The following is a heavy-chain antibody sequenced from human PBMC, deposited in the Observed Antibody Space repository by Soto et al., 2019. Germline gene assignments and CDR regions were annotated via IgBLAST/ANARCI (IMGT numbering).Heavy chain of an antibody. CDR2: INSDGSST. D-gene: IGHD6-6*01. Sequence: GGSLRLSCAASGFTFSSYWMHWVRQAPGKGLVWVSRINSDGSSTSHADSVKGRFTISRDNAKNTLYLQMNSLRAEDTAVYYCTRTADRSYYYDGMDVWGQGTRVTVSS. J-gene: IGHJ6*02. V-gene: IGHV3-74*01. CDR1: GFTFSSYW. CDR3: TRTADRSYYYDGMDV.